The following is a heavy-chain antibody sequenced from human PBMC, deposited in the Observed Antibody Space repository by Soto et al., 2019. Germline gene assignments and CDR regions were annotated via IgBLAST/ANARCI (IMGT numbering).Heavy chain of an antibody. Sequence: GESLKISCKGSGYSFTIYWIGWVRQMPGKGLEWMGIIYPGDSDTRYSPSFQGQVTISADKSISTAYLQWSSLKASDTAMYYCARGNSFNYDFWSGYSVYYYYGMDVWGQGTTVTVSS. CDR2: IYPGDSDT. CDR1: GYSFTIYW. CDR3: ARGNSFNYDFWSGYSVYYYYGMDV. D-gene: IGHD3-3*01. J-gene: IGHJ6*02. V-gene: IGHV5-51*01.